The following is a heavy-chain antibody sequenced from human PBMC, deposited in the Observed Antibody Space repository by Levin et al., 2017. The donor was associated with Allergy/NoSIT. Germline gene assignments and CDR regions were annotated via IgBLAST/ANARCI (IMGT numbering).Heavy chain of an antibody. CDR2: IYWDDDK. V-gene: IGHV2-5*02. Sequence: ASGPTLVKPTQTLTLTCTFSGFSLSTSGVGVGWIRQPPGKALEWLALIYWDDDKRYSPSLKSRLTITKDTSKNQVVLTMTNMDPVDTATYYCAHRPFMATISGVDYFDYWGQGTLVTVSS. D-gene: IGHD5-24*01. CDR3: AHRPFMATISGVDYFDY. CDR1: GFSLSTSGVG. J-gene: IGHJ4*02.